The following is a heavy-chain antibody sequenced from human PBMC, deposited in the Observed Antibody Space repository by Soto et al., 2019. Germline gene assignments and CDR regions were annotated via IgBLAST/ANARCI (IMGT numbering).Heavy chain of an antibody. CDR2: ISPSGTT. CDR3: ATSLWFGTQPEI. V-gene: IGHV4-34*01. CDR1: GGSFSNNY. Sequence: APETLSLTCAVYGGSFSNNYWTWFRQPPGKGLEWIGEISPSGTTKYIPSLKSRGTISVDTSRKQFFLKVTSVSAADTAVYYCATSLWFGTQPEIWGPGTLVTVSS. J-gene: IGHJ4*02. D-gene: IGHD3-10*01.